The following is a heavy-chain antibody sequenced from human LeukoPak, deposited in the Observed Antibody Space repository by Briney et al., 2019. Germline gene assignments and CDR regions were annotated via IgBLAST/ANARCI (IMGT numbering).Heavy chain of an antibody. D-gene: IGHD2-2*01. Sequence: GGSLRLSCAASGFTVSNNYMNWVRQAPGKGLEWVSAISGSGGSTYYADSVKGRFTISRDNSKNTLYLQMNSLRAEDTAVYYCAKDSHCSSTSCYGHNWFDPWGQGTLVTVSS. J-gene: IGHJ5*02. CDR1: GFTVSNNY. CDR2: ISGSGGST. V-gene: IGHV3-23*01. CDR3: AKDSHCSSTSCYGHNWFDP.